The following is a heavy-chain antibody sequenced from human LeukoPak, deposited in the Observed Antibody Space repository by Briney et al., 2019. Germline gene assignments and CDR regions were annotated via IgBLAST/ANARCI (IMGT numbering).Heavy chain of an antibody. D-gene: IGHD3-3*01. CDR3: ARGDDFWSGYSYYYYMDV. V-gene: IGHV4-59*01. J-gene: IGHJ6*03. CDR2: IYYSGST. Sequence: SETLSLTCTVSGGSISSYYWSWVRQPPGKGLEWIGYIYYSGSTNYNPSLKSRVTIAVDTFKNQFSLRLRSVTAADTAVYYCARGDDFWSGYSYYYYMDVWGKGTTVTVSS. CDR1: GGSISSYY.